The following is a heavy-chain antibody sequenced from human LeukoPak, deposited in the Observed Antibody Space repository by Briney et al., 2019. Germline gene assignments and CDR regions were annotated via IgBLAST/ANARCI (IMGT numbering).Heavy chain of an antibody. Sequence: PSETLSLTCAVYGGSFSGYYWSWIRQPPGKGLEWIGEINYSGSTNYNPSLKSRVTISVDTSKNQFSLKLSSVTAADTAVYYCARVIAAAGSYYYYYYYMDVWGKGTTVTVSS. D-gene: IGHD6-13*01. CDR2: INYSGST. V-gene: IGHV4-34*01. J-gene: IGHJ6*03. CDR3: ARVIAAAGSYYYYYYYMDV. CDR1: GGSFSGYY.